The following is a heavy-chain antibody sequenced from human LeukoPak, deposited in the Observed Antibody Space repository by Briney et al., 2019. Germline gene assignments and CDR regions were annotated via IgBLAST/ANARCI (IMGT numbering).Heavy chain of an antibody. CDR3: AKDLRDIVVVFRVIVY. V-gene: IGHV3-23*01. Sequence: GGSLRLSCAASGFTFSSCAMSWVRQAPGKGLEWVSGISGSGGSTNYADSVKGRFTISRDSSKNTLYLQMNSLRAEDTAVYYCAKDLRDIVVVFRVIVYWGQGTLVTVSS. J-gene: IGHJ4*02. D-gene: IGHD2-15*01. CDR2: ISGSGGST. CDR1: GFTFSSCA.